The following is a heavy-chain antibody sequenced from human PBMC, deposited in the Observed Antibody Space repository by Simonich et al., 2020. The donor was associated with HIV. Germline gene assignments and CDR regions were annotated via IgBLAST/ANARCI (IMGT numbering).Heavy chain of an antibody. J-gene: IGHJ4*02. Sequence: GAEVKKPGASVKVSCKASGYSFSTYDIHWVRQATEQGLEWRGWMTPNSGKTGYAQKFQGRVTITWNTSINTAYMELSSLRSEDTALYYCARDDKGGQQLVGIWGQGTLVTVSS. CDR3: ARDDKGGQQLVGI. CDR1: GYSFSTYD. V-gene: IGHV1-8*03. D-gene: IGHD6-13*01. CDR2: MTPNSGKT.